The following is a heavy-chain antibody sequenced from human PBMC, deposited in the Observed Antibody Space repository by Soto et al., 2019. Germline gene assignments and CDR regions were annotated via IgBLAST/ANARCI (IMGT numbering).Heavy chain of an antibody. V-gene: IGHV5-10-1*01. CDR3: ARHDIANWFDP. CDR1: GYSFTSYW. J-gene: IGHJ5*02. D-gene: IGHD2-15*01. Sequence: GESLKISCKGSGYSFTSYWIIWVRQMPGEGLEWXGKXXPXXXXXNXXPSFQGHVTISTDKSISTAYLQWSSLKASDTAMYYCARHDIANWFDPWGQGTLVTVSS. CDR2: XXPXXXXX.